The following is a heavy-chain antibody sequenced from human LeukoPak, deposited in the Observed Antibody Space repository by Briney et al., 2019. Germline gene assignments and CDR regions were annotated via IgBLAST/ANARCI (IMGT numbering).Heavy chain of an antibody. D-gene: IGHD6-6*01. J-gene: IGHJ6*02. CDR2: IRPNSGGT. CDR1: GYTFTGYY. CDR3: ATYSNSTLQYYYGLDV. V-gene: IGHV1-2*02. Sequence: ASVKVSCKASGYTFTGYYIHWVRQAPGQGLEWMGWIRPNSGGTKNAQKFQGRVTMTRDTSISTAYMELNRLTSDDTAVYYYATYSNSTLQYYYGLDVWGQGTTVTVSS.